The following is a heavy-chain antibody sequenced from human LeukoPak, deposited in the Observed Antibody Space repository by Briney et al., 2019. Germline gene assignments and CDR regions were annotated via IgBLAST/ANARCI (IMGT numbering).Heavy chain of an antibody. J-gene: IGHJ2*01. CDR1: GGSFSGYY. D-gene: IGHD3-10*01. Sequence: SETLSLTCAVYGGSFSGYYWSWIRQPPGKGLEWIGEINHSGSTNYNPSLKSRVTISLDTSKNQFSLKLNSVTAADTAVYYCAREGFYRYHGSGSYDYWYFDLWGRGTLVTVSS. V-gene: IGHV4-34*01. CDR2: INHSGST. CDR3: AREGFYRYHGSGSYDYWYFDL.